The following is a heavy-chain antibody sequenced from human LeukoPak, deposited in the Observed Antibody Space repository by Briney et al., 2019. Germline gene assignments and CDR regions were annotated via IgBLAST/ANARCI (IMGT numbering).Heavy chain of an antibody. Sequence: ASVKVSCKASGGTFSSYTISWVRQAPGQGLEWMGRIIPILGIANYAQKFQGRVTITADKSTSTAYMELSSLRSEDTAVYYCARGYCSSTSCYRDAFDIWGQGTTVTVSS. V-gene: IGHV1-69*02. CDR3: ARGYCSSTSCYRDAFDI. CDR1: GGTFSSYT. J-gene: IGHJ3*02. CDR2: IIPILGIA. D-gene: IGHD2-2*01.